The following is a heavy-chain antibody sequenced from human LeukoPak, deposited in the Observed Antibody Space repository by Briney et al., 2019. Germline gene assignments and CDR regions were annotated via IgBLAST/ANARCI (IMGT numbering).Heavy chain of an antibody. D-gene: IGHD3-10*01. CDR3: ARSYNYGSGSYSGFAY. J-gene: IGHJ4*02. V-gene: IGHV4-59*01. CDR1: GGSISSYF. CDR2: IYYTGSI. Sequence: PSETLSLTCTVSGGSISSYFWSWIRQPPGKGLEWIGYIYYTGSINYNPSLNSRVTISVDPSKSQFSLKLSSVSAVDTAVYYCARSYNYGSGSYSGFAYWGQGTLVTVSS.